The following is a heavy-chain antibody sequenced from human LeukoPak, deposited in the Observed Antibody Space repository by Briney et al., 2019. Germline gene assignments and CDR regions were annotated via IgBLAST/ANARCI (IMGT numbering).Heavy chain of an antibody. V-gene: IGHV4-61*01. D-gene: IGHD3-16*01. CDR1: GDSVSSGNYY. CDR3: ARGLSTLVSNVGAGFDH. J-gene: IGHJ4*02. CDR2: IYYNGNT. Sequence: KTSETLSLTCIVSGDSVSSGNYYWSWIRLPPGKGLEYIGHIYYNGNTNYNPSLKSRVTLSIDTSRNQFSLKLSSATAADTAVYYCARGLSTLVSNVGAGFDHWGQGTLVTVSS.